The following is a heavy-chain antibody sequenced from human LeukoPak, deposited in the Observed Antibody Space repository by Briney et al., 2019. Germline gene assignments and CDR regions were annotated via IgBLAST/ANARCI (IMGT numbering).Heavy chain of an antibody. CDR1: GGTFSSYA. J-gene: IGHJ3*02. D-gene: IGHD5-18*01. V-gene: IGHV1-69*13. Sequence: ASVKVSCKASGGTFSSYAISWVRQAPGQGLEWMGGIIPIFDTPNYAQKFQGRVTITADESTSTAYMELSSLRSEDKAVYYCARDRRSYGYDAFDIWGQGTMVTVSS. CDR2: IIPIFDTP. CDR3: ARDRRSYGYDAFDI.